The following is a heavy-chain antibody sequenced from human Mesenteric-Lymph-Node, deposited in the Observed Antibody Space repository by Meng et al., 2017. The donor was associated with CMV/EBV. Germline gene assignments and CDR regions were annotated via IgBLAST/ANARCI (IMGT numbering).Heavy chain of an antibody. Sequence: GESLKISCEASGFTFRRYAMNWVRQAPGKGLEWVSTISGGGGNTYYADSVKGRFTISRDNSKNTLYLEMNSPRAEDTAVFYCAKDGIEGYYDSSGYYDYWGQGTLVTVSS. CDR2: ISGGGGNT. CDR3: AKDGIEGYYDSSGYYDY. CDR1: GFTFRRYA. J-gene: IGHJ4*02. D-gene: IGHD3-22*01. V-gene: IGHV3-23*01.